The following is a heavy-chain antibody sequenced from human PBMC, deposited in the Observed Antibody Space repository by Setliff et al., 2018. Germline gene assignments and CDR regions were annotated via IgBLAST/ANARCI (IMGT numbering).Heavy chain of an antibody. Sequence: SETLSLTCTVSGGSISSTIYYWGWIRQPPGKGLEWIGSIYYSGSTYYNPSLKSRVTISVDTSKNQFSLKLSSVTAADTAVYYCARTWIQLWLDRPPTYYFDYWGQGTLVTVSS. CDR1: GGSISSTIYY. CDR2: IYYSGST. CDR3: ARTWIQLWLDRPPTYYFDY. V-gene: IGHV4-39*07. D-gene: IGHD5-18*01. J-gene: IGHJ4*02.